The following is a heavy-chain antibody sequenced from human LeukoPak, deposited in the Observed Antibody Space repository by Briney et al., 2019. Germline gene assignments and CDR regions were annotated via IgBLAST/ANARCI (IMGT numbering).Heavy chain of an antibody. CDR3: ATELAVSSGYPYTGGMDV. Sequence: ASVKVSCKVSGYTLTELSMHWVRQAPGKGLEWVGGFDPEDGETIYAQKFQGRVTMTEDTSTDTAYMELSSLRSEDTAVYYCATELAVSSGYPYTGGMDVWGQGTTVTVSS. CDR2: FDPEDGET. D-gene: IGHD3-22*01. J-gene: IGHJ6*02. V-gene: IGHV1-24*01. CDR1: GYTLTELS.